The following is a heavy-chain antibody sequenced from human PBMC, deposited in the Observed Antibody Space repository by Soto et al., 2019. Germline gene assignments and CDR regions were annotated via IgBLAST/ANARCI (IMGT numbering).Heavy chain of an antibody. Sequence: GGSLRLSCAASGFTFSSYAMSWVRQAPGKGLEWVSAISGSGGSTYYADSVKGRFTISRDNSKNTLYLQMNSLRAEDTAVYYCAKDSQYIAAAYYGMDVWGQGTTVTVSS. J-gene: IGHJ6*02. CDR3: AKDSQYIAAAYYGMDV. CDR1: GFTFSSYA. CDR2: ISGSGGST. D-gene: IGHD6-13*01. V-gene: IGHV3-23*01.